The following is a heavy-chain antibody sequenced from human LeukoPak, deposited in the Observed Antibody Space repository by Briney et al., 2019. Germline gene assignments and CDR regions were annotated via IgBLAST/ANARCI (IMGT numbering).Heavy chain of an antibody. D-gene: IGHD1-26*01. Sequence: PSETLTLPCTVSSDSNKSTDDYGRSVRQPPAEGLEWIGSIYYGGGTYYNPSLKSRATISVETSKNQFSLKLSSVAAADTAVYYWARYAVEYRGTFFDYWGQGTLVTVSS. CDR3: ARYAVEYRGTFFDY. V-gene: IGHV4-39*01. CDR2: IYYGGGT. CDR1: SDSNKSTDDY. J-gene: IGHJ4*02.